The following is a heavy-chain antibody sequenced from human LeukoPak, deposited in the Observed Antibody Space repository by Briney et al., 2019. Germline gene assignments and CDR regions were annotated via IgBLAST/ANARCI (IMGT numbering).Heavy chain of an antibody. J-gene: IGHJ4*02. V-gene: IGHV3-23*01. CDR3: AKGRPHYYDSSGYYYFDY. D-gene: IGHD3-22*01. CDR1: GFTVSSYA. Sequence: GETLKISCVASGFTVSSYAMSCVRQAPGKGLEWVSAISGSGGSTYYAASVKGRFTISRDNSKNTLYLQMNSLRAEDTAVYYCAKGRPHYYDSSGYYYFDYWGQGTLVTVSS. CDR2: ISGSGGST.